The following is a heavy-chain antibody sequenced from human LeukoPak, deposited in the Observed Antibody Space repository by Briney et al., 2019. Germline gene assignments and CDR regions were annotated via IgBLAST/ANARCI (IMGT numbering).Heavy chain of an antibody. CDR3: ARGGTPGYSSGRIDY. J-gene: IGHJ4*02. CDR1: GFTVSSNY. CDR2: IYSGGNT. Sequence: GGSLRLSCAASGFTVSSNYMSWVRHPPGKGLEGVLIIYSGGNTYYADSVKGRFTISRHNSENTLYLHMNSLRVEDTAVYFCARGGTPGYSSGRIDYWGQGTLVTVSS. V-gene: IGHV3-53*04. D-gene: IGHD6-19*01.